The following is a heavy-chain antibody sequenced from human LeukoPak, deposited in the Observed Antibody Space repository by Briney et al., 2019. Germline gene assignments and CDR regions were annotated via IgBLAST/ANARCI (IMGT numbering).Heavy chain of an antibody. CDR2: INPNSGGT. CDR1: GYTFTGYY. J-gene: IGHJ5*02. Sequence: ASVKVSCKASGYTFTGYYMHWVRQAPGQGLEWMGWINPNSGGTNYAQKFQGSVTMTRDTSISTAYMELSRLRSDDTAVYYCARDVPRYCSSTSCPNWFDPWGQGTLVTVSS. D-gene: IGHD2-2*01. V-gene: IGHV1-2*02. CDR3: ARDVPRYCSSTSCPNWFDP.